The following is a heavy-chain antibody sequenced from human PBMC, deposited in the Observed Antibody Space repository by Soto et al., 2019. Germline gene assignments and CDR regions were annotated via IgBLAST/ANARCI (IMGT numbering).Heavy chain of an antibody. CDR3: ARSHYLDLWTGSRHYMDG. Sequence: QVHLEQWGAGLLNPSETLSLTCAVYGGSLRGYYWSWVRQSPGKGLEWIGEINHSGTTNYNPSLKTRVNISADTSKHQFSLRLSSVTAADSAVYYCARSHYLDLWTGSRHYMDGGGRGTTVTVS. J-gene: IGHJ6*03. V-gene: IGHV4-34*01. CDR1: GGSLRGYY. D-gene: IGHD3-9*01. CDR2: INHSGTT.